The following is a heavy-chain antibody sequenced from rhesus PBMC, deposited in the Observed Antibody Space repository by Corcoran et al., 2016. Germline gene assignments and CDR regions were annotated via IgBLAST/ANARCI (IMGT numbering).Heavy chain of an antibody. V-gene: IGHV4-147*01. CDR3: ARGVAAAGTGDY. Sequence: QVQLQESGPGVVKPSETLSLTCAVSGGSIRRYWWGWIRQPPGKGLEWIGQIYGGRGSNSYNPSLKSRVTISSDKSKNQFSLKLSSVTAADTAVYYCARGVAAAGTGDYWGQGVLVTVSS. CDR2: IYGGRGSN. CDR1: GGSIRRYW. J-gene: IGHJ4*01. D-gene: IGHD6-25*01.